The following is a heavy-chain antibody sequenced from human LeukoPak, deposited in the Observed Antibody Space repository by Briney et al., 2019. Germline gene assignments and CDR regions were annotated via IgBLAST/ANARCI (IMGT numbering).Heavy chain of an antibody. Sequence: SETLSLTCTVSGYSISSGYYWGWIRQPPGKGLEWIGSIYHSGSTYYNPSLKSRVTISVDTSKNQFSLKLSSVTAADTAVYYCARAEWDLLGPDYWGQGTLVTVSS. J-gene: IGHJ4*02. CDR2: IYHSGST. CDR1: GYSISSGYY. CDR3: ARAEWDLLGPDY. D-gene: IGHD1-26*01. V-gene: IGHV4-38-2*02.